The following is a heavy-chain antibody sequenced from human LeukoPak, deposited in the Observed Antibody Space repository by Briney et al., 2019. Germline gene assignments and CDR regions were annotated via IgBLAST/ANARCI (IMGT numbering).Heavy chain of an antibody. V-gene: IGHV1-8*01. CDR2: MNPNSGST. CDR1: GYTFTSYD. J-gene: IGHJ5*02. D-gene: IGHD2-15*01. Sequence: ASVKVSCKASGYTFTSYDINWVRQATGQGLEWMGWMNPNSGSTGYAQKFQGRVTMTGNTSISTAYMELSSLRSEDTAVYYCARGPYCSGGSCYSGLGWFDPWGQGTLVTVSS. CDR3: ARGPYCSGGSCYSGLGWFDP.